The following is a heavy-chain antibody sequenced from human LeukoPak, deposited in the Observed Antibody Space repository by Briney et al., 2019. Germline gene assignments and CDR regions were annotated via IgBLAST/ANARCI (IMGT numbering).Heavy chain of an antibody. CDR2: ISYNGGRK. CDR1: GFTFSSYW. J-gene: IGHJ4*02. CDR3: ARQEARDYYYEGLDY. D-gene: IGHD3-22*01. Sequence: GGSLRLSCAASGFTFSSYWMSWVRQAPGKGLEWVALISYNGGRKDYADSVKGRFTIDRDNSKNTVYLQMNSLRPDDTAIYFCARQEARDYYYEGLDYWGQGNLVTVSS. V-gene: IGHV3-30*03.